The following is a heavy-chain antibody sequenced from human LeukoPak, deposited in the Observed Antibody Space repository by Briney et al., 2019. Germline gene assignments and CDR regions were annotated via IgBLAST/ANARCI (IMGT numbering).Heavy chain of an antibody. Sequence: GGSLRLSCAASGFTFSSYAMHWVRQAPGKGLEYVSAISSNGGSTYYANSVKGRFTISRDNSKNTLYLQMNSLRAEDTAVYYYAKDKSEYSIFDYWGQGTLVTVSS. CDR1: GFTFSSYA. V-gene: IGHV3-64*01. CDR3: AKDKSEYSIFDY. CDR2: ISSNGGST. D-gene: IGHD6-6*01. J-gene: IGHJ4*02.